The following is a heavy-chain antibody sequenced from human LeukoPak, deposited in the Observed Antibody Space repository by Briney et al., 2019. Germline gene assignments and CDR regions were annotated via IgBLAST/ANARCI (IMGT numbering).Heavy chain of an antibody. V-gene: IGHV3-21*01. CDR2: IGSSSSYI. CDR3: ARDSRGRSRPYYFDY. D-gene: IGHD1-14*01. CDR1: GFTFSSYS. Sequence: GGSLRLSCRASGFTFSSYSMNWVRQAPGKGLEWVSSIGSSSSYIYYADSVKGRFTISRDNAKDSLYLQMNRLRAEDTAVYYCARDSRGRSRPYYFDYWGQGTLVTVSS. J-gene: IGHJ4*02.